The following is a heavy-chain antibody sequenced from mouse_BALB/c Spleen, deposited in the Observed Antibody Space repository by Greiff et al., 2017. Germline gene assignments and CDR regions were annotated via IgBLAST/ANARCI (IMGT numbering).Heavy chain of an antibody. CDR3: ARDSPRYYYGSSSYYFDY. J-gene: IGHJ2*01. CDR1: GFTFSSYG. CDR2: INSNGGST. D-gene: IGHD1-1*01. Sequence: EVKLVESGGGLVQPGGSLKLSCAASGFTFSSYGMSWVRQTPDKRLELVATINSNGGSTYYPDSVKGRFTISRDNAKNTLYLQMSSLKSEDTAMYYCARDSPRYYYGSSSYYFDYWGQGTTLTVSS. V-gene: IGHV5-6-3*01.